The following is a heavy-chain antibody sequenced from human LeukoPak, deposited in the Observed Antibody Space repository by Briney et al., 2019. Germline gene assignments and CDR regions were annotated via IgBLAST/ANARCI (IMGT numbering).Heavy chain of an antibody. D-gene: IGHD2-2*02. CDR2: INWNGGST. J-gene: IGHJ6*03. Sequence: GGSLRLSCAASGFTFDDYGMSWVRQAPGKGLEWVSGINWNGGSTGYADSEKGRFTISRDNAKNSLYLQMNSLRAEDTALYYCARESHCSSTSCYRFVYYYYYMDVWGKGTTVTVSS. CDR1: GFTFDDYG. CDR3: ARESHCSSTSCYRFVYYYYYMDV. V-gene: IGHV3-20*04.